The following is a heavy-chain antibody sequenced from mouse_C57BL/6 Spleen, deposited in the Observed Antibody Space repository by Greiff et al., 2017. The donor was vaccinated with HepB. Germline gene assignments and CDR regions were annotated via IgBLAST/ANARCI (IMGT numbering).Heavy chain of an antibody. CDR1: GYSITSGYY. D-gene: IGHD1-1*01. CDR3: ARDWDSYGSSLHWYFDV. J-gene: IGHJ1*03. CDR2: ISYDGSN. Sequence: DVHLVESGPGLVKPSQSLSLTCSVTGYSITSGYYWNWIRQFPGNKLEWMGYISYDGSNNYNPSLKNRISITRDTSKNQFFLKLNSVTTEDTATYYCARDWDSYGSSLHWYFDVWGTGTTVTVSS. V-gene: IGHV3-6*01.